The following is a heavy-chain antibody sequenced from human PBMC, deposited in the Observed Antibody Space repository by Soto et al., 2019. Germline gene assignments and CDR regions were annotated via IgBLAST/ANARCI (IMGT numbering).Heavy chain of an antibody. Sequence: PGGSLRLSCAVSGFTFSSYWMSWVRQVPGKGLEWVANMNQDGSEKYYVDSVKGRFTISRDNAKNSLYLQMNSLRAEDTAIYYCGTDEGFILGAVAWGQGTLVTVSS. V-gene: IGHV3-7*01. J-gene: IGHJ5*02. CDR3: GTDEGFILGAVA. CDR2: MNQDGSEK. D-gene: IGHD1-26*01. CDR1: GFTFSSYW.